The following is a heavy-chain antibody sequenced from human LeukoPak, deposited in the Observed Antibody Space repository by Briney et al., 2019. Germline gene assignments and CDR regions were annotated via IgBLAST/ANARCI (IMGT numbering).Heavy chain of an antibody. D-gene: IGHD6-19*01. Sequence: SETLSLTCTVSGGSISSYYWSWIRQPPGKGLEWIGYIYYSGSTNYYPSLKSRVTISVDTSKNQFSLKLSSVTAADTAVYYCAREKWYSSGYRGLAFDIWGQGTMVTVSS. V-gene: IGHV4-59*01. CDR1: GGSISSYY. J-gene: IGHJ3*02. CDR2: IYYSGST. CDR3: AREKWYSSGYRGLAFDI.